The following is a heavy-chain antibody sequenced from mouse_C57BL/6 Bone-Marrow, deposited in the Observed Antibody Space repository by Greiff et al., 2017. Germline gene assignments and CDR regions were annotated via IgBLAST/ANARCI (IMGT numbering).Heavy chain of an antibody. CDR3: ASYGGYYCAPYAMDY. V-gene: IGHV1-50*01. CDR1: GYTFTSYW. Sequence: QVQLQQPGAELVKPGASVKLSCKASGYTFTSYWLQWVKQRPGQGLEWIGEIDPSDSYTNYNQKFKGKATLTVDTSSSPAYMQLSSLTSEDSAVYYCASYGGYYCAPYAMDYWGQGTSVTVSS. CDR2: IDPSDSYT. J-gene: IGHJ4*01. D-gene: IGHD1-1*01.